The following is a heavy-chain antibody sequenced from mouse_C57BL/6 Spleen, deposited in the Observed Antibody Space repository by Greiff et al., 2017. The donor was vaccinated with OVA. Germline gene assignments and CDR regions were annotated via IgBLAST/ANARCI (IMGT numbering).Heavy chain of an antibody. Sequence: EVKLVESGGDLVKPGGSLKLSCAASGFTFSSYGMSWVRQTPDKRLEWVATISSGGSYTYYPDSVKGRFTISRDNAKNTLYLQMSSLKSEDTAMYYCARHAGSSLYWYFDVWGTGTTVTVSS. V-gene: IGHV5-6*01. CDR3: ARHAGSSLYWYFDV. CDR1: GFTFSSYG. CDR2: ISSGGSYT. D-gene: IGHD1-1*01. J-gene: IGHJ1*03.